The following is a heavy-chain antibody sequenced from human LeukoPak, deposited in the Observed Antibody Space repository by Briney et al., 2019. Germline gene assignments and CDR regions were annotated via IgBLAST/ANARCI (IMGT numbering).Heavy chain of an antibody. Sequence: PSQTLSLTCSVSGGSITSAKHYWTWIRRPAGKGLEWIGRVYTFGSTTYNPSLKNRVTISLDMSTNQFSLKLTSVTAADTAVYYCARELEFELPDPSPHYHHYYYLDVWGKGTPVIVSS. V-gene: IGHV4-61*02. CDR3: ARELEFELPDPSPHYHHYYYLDV. D-gene: IGHD2-15*01. CDR2: VYTFGST. CDR1: GGSITSAKHY. J-gene: IGHJ6*03.